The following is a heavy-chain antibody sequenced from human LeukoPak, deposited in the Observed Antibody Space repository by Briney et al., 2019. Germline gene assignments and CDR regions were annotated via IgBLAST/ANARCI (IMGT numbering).Heavy chain of an antibody. D-gene: IGHD5-24*01. CDR2: ISGSDTTV. V-gene: IGHV3-48*03. Sequence: TGGSLRLSCAASGFIFSSHNMNWLRQAPGKGLEWVSYISGSDTTVYYADSVRGRFTISRDNAKNSLYLQMNSLRAEDTAIYYCTRVGYIDEGIDYWGQGTLVTVSS. CDR1: GFIFSSHN. CDR3: TRVGYIDEGIDY. J-gene: IGHJ4*02.